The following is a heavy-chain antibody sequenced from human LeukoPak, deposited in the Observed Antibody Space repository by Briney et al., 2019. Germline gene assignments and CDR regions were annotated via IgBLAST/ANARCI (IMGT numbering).Heavy chain of an antibody. V-gene: IGHV4-61*05. CDR1: GDSISSSNYY. D-gene: IGHD1-26*01. J-gene: IGHJ6*03. CDR3: ARGEWELGYYMDV. CDR2: ISYSGST. Sequence: SETLSLTCTVSGDSISSSNYYWGWIHQPPGKGLEWIGYISYSGSTNYNPSLKSRVTTSVDTSKNQFSLKLSSVSAADTAVYYCARGEWELGYYMDVWGKGTTVTISS.